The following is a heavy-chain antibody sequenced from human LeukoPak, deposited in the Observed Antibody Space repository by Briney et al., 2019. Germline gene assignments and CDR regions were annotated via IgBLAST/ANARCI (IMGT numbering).Heavy chain of an antibody. Sequence: GGSLRLSCAASGFNFTDYSMNWVRQAPGKGLEWISYIGISSGNTKYADSVKGRFTISRDKARNSLYLQMNSLRAEDTAVYYCARGIFPIVLTTQQAFDIWGQGTMVTVSS. V-gene: IGHV3-48*01. CDR3: ARGIFPIVLTTQQAFDI. D-gene: IGHD2-8*01. CDR1: GFNFTDYS. CDR2: IGISSGNT. J-gene: IGHJ3*02.